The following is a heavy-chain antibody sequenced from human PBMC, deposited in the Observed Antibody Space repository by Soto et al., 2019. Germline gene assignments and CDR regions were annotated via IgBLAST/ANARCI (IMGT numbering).Heavy chain of an antibody. CDR1: GDTFTTNS. Sequence: QVQLVQSGAEVKKPGSSVKVSCKASGDTFTTNSLNWVRQAPGQGLEWMGGIIPVVGTTKYAQKYQDRVTITGDKSTTTAYMELSSLRSDATAVYYCARSLLYATTYFDYWGQGTPVTVSS. D-gene: IGHD2-8*01. CDR2: IIPVVGTT. V-gene: IGHV1-69*06. J-gene: IGHJ4*02. CDR3: ARSLLYATTYFDY.